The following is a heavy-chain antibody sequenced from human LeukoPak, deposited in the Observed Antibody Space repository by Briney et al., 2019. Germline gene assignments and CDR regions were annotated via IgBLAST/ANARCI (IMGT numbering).Heavy chain of an antibody. V-gene: IGHV4-39*07. D-gene: IGHD1-26*01. J-gene: IGHJ4*02. CDR2: IYYTGST. CDR1: GGSIRRSSYY. CDR3: ARGDVGAHGRVFDY. Sequence: SETLSLTCTVSGGSIRRSSYYWGWTRQPPGKGLEWIGSIYYTGSTYYNPSLKSRGTISVDTSKNQFSLKLSSVTAADTAVYYCARGDVGAHGRVFDYWGQGTLVTVSS.